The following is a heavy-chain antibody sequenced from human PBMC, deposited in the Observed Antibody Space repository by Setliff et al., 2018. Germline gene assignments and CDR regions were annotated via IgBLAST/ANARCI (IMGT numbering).Heavy chain of an antibody. D-gene: IGHD3-10*01. CDR3: ARDRGVIDMVRGVIIPNWFDP. CDR2: IYYSGST. Sequence: SETLSLTCTVSGGSISSSSYYWGWIRQPPGKGLEWIGSIYYSGSTYYNPSLKSRVTISVDTSKNQFSLKLSSVTAADTAVYYCARDRGVIDMVRGVIIPNWFDPWGQGTLVTVSS. CDR1: GGSISSSSYY. J-gene: IGHJ5*02. V-gene: IGHV4-39*07.